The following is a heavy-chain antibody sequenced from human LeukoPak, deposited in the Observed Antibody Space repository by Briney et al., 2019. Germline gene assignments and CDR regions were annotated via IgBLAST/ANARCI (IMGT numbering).Heavy chain of an antibody. D-gene: IGHD5-18*01. V-gene: IGHV1-69*04. J-gene: IGHJ3*02. CDR1: GGTFSSYT. CDR2: IIPILGVA. Sequence: SVKVSCKASGGTFSSYTISWVRQAPGQGLEWMGRIIPILGVANYAQKFQGRVTITADKSTSTAYMELSSLRSEDTAVYYCARDGSDTAMGDAFDIWGQGTMVTVSS. CDR3: ARDGSDTAMGDAFDI.